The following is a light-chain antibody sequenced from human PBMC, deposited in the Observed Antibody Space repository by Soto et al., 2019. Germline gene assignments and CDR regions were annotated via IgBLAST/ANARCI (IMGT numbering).Light chain of an antibody. J-gene: IGLJ1*01. CDR2: EVS. CDR3: SSYTTSNTPLYV. V-gene: IGLV2-14*01. CDR1: TGDVGRYKC. Sequence: SVLGQPGSVYGSPGQSITIDWTGTTGDVGRYKCVSWYQQHPAKAPQPMIYEVSNRHSGVSTPFSGSQSGNTASLPISGLQAEDEANYYCSSYTTSNTPLYVFGTGTKVTV.